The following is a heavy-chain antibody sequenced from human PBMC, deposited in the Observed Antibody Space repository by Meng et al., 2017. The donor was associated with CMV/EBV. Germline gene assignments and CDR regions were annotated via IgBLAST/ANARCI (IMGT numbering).Heavy chain of an antibody. CDR1: GFTFSDYY. Sequence: GESLKISCAASGFTFSDYYMSWIRQAPGKGLEWVSYISSSGSTIYYADSVKGRFTISRDNAKNSLYLQMNSRRAEDTAVYYCAREAVDDFWSGYYYYGMDVWGQGTTVTVSS. D-gene: IGHD3-3*01. CDR3: AREAVDDFWSGYYYYGMDV. V-gene: IGHV3-11*01. J-gene: IGHJ6*02. CDR2: ISSSGSTI.